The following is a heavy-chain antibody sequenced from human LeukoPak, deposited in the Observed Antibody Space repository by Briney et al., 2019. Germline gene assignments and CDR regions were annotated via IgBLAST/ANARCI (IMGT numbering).Heavy chain of an antibody. CDR1: GYTFTSYG. CDR3: ARAQTYYYGSANPYYFDY. J-gene: IGHJ4*02. CDR2: ISAYNGNT. Sequence: ASVKVSCKASGYTFTSYGISWVRQAPGQGLEWMGWISAYNGNTNYAQKLQGRVTMTTDTSTSTAYMELSSLRSEDTAVYYCARAQTYYYGSANPYYFDYWGQGTLVTVSS. V-gene: IGHV1-18*01. D-gene: IGHD3-10*01.